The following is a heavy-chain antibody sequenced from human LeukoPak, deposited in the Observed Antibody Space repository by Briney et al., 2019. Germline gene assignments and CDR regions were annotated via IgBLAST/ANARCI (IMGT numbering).Heavy chain of an antibody. CDR2: ISPDGSNM. V-gene: IGHV3-7*01. D-gene: IGHD3-3*01. CDR3: VSGFLQWLY. CDR1: GFSFSSYW. Sequence: GGSLRLSCAASGFSFSSYWMSWVRQAPGKGLEWVANISPDGSNMLYVGSVKGRFTISRDNAKNSLYLQMNNLRAEDTAVYFCVSGFLQWLYWGQGTLVTVSS. J-gene: IGHJ4*02.